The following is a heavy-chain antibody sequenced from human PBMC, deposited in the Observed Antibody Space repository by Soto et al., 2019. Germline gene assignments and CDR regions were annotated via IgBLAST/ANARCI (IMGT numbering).Heavy chain of an antibody. CDR2: IYYSGST. J-gene: IGHJ4*02. CDR3: ARHGRSYDSSGYYPFDY. V-gene: IGHV4-39*01. CDR1: GGSISSSSYY. Sequence: PSETLSLTCTVSGGSISSSSYYWGWIRQPPGKGLEWIGSIYYSGSTYYNPSLKSRVTISVDTSKNQFSLKLSSVTAADTAVYYCARHGRSYDSSGYYPFDYWGQGTLVTVSS. D-gene: IGHD3-22*01.